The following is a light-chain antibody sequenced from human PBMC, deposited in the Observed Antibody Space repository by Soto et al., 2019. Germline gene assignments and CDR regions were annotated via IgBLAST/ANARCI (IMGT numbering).Light chain of an antibody. CDR3: QKYDSAPLT. CDR1: QGFSNS. CDR2: CAS. J-gene: IGKJ4*01. Sequence: DIQMTQSPSSLTASIGDRVTISCRASQGFSNSLAWYQQKQGKVPTLLIYCASILQSGVPSRFSGSGSGTEFTITISCLQPEDVATYFCQKYDSAPLTFGGGTKVEIK. V-gene: IGKV1-27*01.